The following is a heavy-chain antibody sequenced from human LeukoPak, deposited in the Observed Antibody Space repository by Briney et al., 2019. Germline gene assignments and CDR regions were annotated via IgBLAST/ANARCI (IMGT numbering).Heavy chain of an antibody. V-gene: IGHV3-23*01. Sequence: GGSLRLSCAASGFTFSSYAMSWVRQAPGRGLEWVSAISGSGGSTYYADSVKGRFTISRDNPKNTLYLQMNSLRAEDTAVYYCAKERDWNYGGYFDYWGQGTLVTVSS. CDR3: AKERDWNYGGYFDY. J-gene: IGHJ4*02. D-gene: IGHD1-7*01. CDR2: ISGSGGST. CDR1: GFTFSSYA.